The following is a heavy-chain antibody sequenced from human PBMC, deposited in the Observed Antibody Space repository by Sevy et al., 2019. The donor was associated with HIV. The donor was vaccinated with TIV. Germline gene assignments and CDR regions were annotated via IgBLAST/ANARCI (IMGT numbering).Heavy chain of an antibody. CDR3: ARDGGGGTTNSGMDV. CDR2: VYPNSGGT. CDR1: GYTFTGDY. Sequence: ASVKVSCKASGYTFTGDYLHWVRQAPGQGLEWMGRVYPNSGGTNYAQKFQGRVTTTRDTSISTAYMELRRLRSDDAAVYYCARDGGGGTTNSGMDVWGQGTTVTVSS. D-gene: IGHD1-7*01. J-gene: IGHJ6*02. V-gene: IGHV1-2*06.